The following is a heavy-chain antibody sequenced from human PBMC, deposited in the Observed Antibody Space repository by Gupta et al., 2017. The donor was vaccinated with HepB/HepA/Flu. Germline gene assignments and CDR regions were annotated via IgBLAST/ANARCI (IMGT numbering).Heavy chain of an antibody. CDR3: ASYLLPSNWFDP. V-gene: IGHV4-34*01. CDR1: GGSFSGYY. J-gene: IGHJ5*02. Sequence: QVQLQQWRAGLLKPSETLSLTCAVYGGSFSGYYWSWIRHPPGKGLEWIGEINHSGSTNYNPSLKSRVTISVDTSKNQFSLKLRSVTAADTAVYYCASYLLPSNWFDPGGQGTLVTVSS. CDR2: INHSGST. D-gene: IGHD3-10*01.